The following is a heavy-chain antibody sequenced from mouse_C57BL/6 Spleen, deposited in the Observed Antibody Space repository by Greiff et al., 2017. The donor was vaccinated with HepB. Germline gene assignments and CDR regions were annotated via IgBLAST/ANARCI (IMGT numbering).Heavy chain of an antibody. Sequence: VQLQQPGAELVKPGASVKLSCKASGYTFTSYWMHWVKQRPGQGLEWIGMIHPNSGSTNYNEKFKSKATLTVDKSSSTAYMQLSSLTSEDSAVYYCARRVFYGYDDYYAMDYWGQGTSVTVSS. CDR1: GYTFTSYW. D-gene: IGHD2-2*01. V-gene: IGHV1-64*01. CDR3: ARRVFYGYDDYYAMDY. CDR2: IHPNSGST. J-gene: IGHJ4*01.